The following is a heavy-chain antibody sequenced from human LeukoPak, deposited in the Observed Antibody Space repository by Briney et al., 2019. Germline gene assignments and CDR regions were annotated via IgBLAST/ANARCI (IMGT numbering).Heavy chain of an antibody. CDR1: GFTVSNNY. CDR2: IYSGGST. V-gene: IGHV3-53*01. D-gene: IGHD6-6*01. J-gene: IGHJ4*02. CDR3: ARDSSSSELDF. Sequence: GGSLRLSCVVSGFTVSNNYMSWVRKAPGKGLEWVSVIYSGGSTYYADSVKGRFIISRDNSKNTLYLQMNSLRAEDTAVYYCARDSSSSELDFWGQGTLVTVSS.